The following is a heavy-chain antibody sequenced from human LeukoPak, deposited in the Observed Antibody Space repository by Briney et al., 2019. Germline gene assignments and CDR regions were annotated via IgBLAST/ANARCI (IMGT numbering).Heavy chain of an antibody. D-gene: IGHD5-12*01. CDR3: TRGYGYYMDV. CDR2: IFTSGRT. J-gene: IGHJ6*03. Sequence: SETLSLTCTVSGGSISSYYWSWIRQPPGKGLEWIGYIFTSGRTDYNPSLKSRITISVGTSKNHFSLKLSSVTAADTAVYYCTRGYGYYMDVWGKGTTVTVSS. V-gene: IGHV4-4*09. CDR1: GGSISSYY.